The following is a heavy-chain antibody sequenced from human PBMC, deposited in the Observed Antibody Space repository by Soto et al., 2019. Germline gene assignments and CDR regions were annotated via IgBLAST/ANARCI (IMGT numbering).Heavy chain of an antibody. D-gene: IGHD2-15*01. CDR3: ARHLTYCSAGSCYSDFPYYGMDV. CDR2: ILYSGST. V-gene: IGHV4-39*01. J-gene: IGHJ6*02. Sequence: PSETLSLTCTVSGGSISSSSYYWGWIRQPPGKGLEWIGSILYSGSTYYNPSLKSRVTISVDTSKNQFSLKLSSVTAADTAVYYCARHLTYCSAGSCYSDFPYYGMDVWGQGTTVTVSS. CDR1: GGSISSSSYY.